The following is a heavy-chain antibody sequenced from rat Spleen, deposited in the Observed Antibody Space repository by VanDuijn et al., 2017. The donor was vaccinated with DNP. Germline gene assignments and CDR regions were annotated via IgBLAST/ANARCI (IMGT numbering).Heavy chain of an antibody. D-gene: IGHD1-12*02. Sequence: EVQLVESGGGVVQPGRSLKLSCAASGFTFSDYYMAWVRQAPTKGLEWVASISPSGGDTFYRDPVKGRFTISRDNAKNTLYLQMYSLRSEDMATYYCVRPDYYDGSYPRYWGQGVMVTVSS. V-gene: IGHV5-25*01. J-gene: IGHJ2*01. CDR2: ISPSGGDT. CDR1: GFTFSDYY. CDR3: VRPDYYDGSYPRY.